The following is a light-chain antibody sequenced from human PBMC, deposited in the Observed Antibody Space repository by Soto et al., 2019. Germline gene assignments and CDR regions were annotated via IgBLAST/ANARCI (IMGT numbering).Light chain of an antibody. CDR3: SSYTSTSTLYV. Sequence: QSALTQPASVSGSPGQSITISCTGSNSDIGTYNYVSWYQQLPGKAPKLVISEVSNRPSGISGRFSGSKSGNAASLTISGLQAEDEATYYCSSYTSTSTLYVFGPGTKLTVL. V-gene: IGLV2-14*01. J-gene: IGLJ1*01. CDR2: EVS. CDR1: NSDIGTYNY.